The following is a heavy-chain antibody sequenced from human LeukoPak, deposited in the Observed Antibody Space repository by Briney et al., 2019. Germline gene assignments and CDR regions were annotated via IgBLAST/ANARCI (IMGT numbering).Heavy chain of an antibody. CDR1: GFTFSSYW. V-gene: IGHV3-66*01. Sequence: GGSLRLSCAASGFTFSSYWMNWVRQAPGKGLEWVSVIYSGGSTDYTDSVKGRFTISRDNSKNTLYLQMNSLRAGDTAVYYCARELRRYCSSTSCNGDGMDVWGQGTTVTVSS. J-gene: IGHJ6*02. CDR2: IYSGGST. CDR3: ARELRRYCSSTSCNGDGMDV. D-gene: IGHD2-2*01.